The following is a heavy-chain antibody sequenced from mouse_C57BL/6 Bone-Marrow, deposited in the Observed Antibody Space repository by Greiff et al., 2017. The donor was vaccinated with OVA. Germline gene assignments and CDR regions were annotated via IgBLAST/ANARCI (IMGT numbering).Heavy chain of an antibody. CDR3: ARDYYGSSFSYWYFEV. CDR1: GYTFTSYW. J-gene: IGHJ1*03. V-gene: IGHV1-55*01. CDR2: IYPGSGST. D-gene: IGHD1-1*01. Sequence: QVQLQQPGAELVKPGASVKMSCKASGYTFTSYWITWVKQRPGQGLEWIGDIYPGSGSTNYNEKFKSKATLTVDTSSSTAYMQLSSLTSEDSAVYYCARDYYGSSFSYWYFEVWGTGTTVTVSS.